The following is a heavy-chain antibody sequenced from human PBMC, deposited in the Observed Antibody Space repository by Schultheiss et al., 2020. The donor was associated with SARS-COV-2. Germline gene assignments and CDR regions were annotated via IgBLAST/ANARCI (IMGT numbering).Heavy chain of an antibody. J-gene: IGHJ4*02. CDR3: ARDSGDSFDY. V-gene: IGHV3-30*03. CDR2: ISYDGSNK. D-gene: IGHD3-10*01. CDR1: GFTFSSYG. Sequence: GGSLRLSCAASGFTFSSYGMHWVRQAPGKGLEWVAVISYDGSNKYYADSVKGRFTISRDNSKNTLYLQMNSLRAEDTAVYYCARDSGDSFDYWGQGTLVTVSS.